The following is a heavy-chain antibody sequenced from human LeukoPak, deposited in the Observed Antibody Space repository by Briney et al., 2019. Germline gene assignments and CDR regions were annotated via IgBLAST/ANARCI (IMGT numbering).Heavy chain of an antibody. D-gene: IGHD1-26*01. CDR2: IYTSGST. CDR3: ARDAVGATVYYYYMDV. V-gene: IGHV4-4*08. Sequence: PGGSLRLSCAASGFTFSSYEMNWVRQAPGKGLEWIGRIYTSGSTYYNPSLKSRVTISVDTSKNQFSLKLSSVTAADTAVYYCARDAVGATVYYYYMDVWGKGTTVTVSS. J-gene: IGHJ6*03. CDR1: GFTFSSYE.